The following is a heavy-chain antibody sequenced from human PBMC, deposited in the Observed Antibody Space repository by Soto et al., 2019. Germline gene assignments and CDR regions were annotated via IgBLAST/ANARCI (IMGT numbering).Heavy chain of an antibody. J-gene: IGHJ4*02. D-gene: IGHD3-10*01. Sequence: GGSLRLSSAASGFTFSSYAMSWVRQAPGKGLEWVSAISGSGGSTYYADSVKGRFTISRDNSKNTLYLQMNSLRAEDTAVYYCAKDIKLNSNLWIAGDYWGQGTLVTVSS. CDR3: AKDIKLNSNLWIAGDY. V-gene: IGHV3-23*01. CDR1: GFTFSSYA. CDR2: ISGSGGST.